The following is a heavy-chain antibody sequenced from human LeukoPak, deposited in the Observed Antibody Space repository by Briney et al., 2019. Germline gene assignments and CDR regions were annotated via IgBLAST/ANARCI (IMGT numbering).Heavy chain of an antibody. CDR2: IYPDNSDT. CDR1: GYSFSNYW. V-gene: IGHV5-51*01. J-gene: IGHJ4*02. D-gene: IGHD3-10*01. Sequence: GESLKISCKGSGYSFSNYWIGWVRQMPGKGLEWMGIIYPDNSDTKYSPSFQGQVTISADKSINTAYLQWSSLKASDTAMYYCAREYYGSGSHWGQGTLVTVSS. CDR3: AREYYGSGSH.